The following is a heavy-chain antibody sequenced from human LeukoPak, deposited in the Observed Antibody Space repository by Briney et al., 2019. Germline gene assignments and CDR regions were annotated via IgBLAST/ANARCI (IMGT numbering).Heavy chain of an antibody. D-gene: IGHD3-10*01. CDR1: GFTFSSYA. V-gene: IGHV3-30-3*01. CDR3: AKDKYYYGSGSFYNGMDV. Sequence: GGSLRLSCVASGFTFSSYAMHWVRQAPGKGLEWVALISYDGSNKYYADSVKGRFTISRDNSKNTLYLQMNSLRAEDTAVYYCAKDKYYYGSGSFYNGMDVWGQGTTVTVSS. CDR2: ISYDGSNK. J-gene: IGHJ6*02.